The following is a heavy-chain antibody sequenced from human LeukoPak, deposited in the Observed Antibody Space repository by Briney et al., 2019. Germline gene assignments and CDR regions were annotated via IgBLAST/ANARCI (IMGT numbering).Heavy chain of an antibody. CDR3: ARVLIVATIVYFDY. Sequence: GGSLRLSCAASGFTFSSSWMCWVRQAPGKGLEWLANINEAGSVTNYVHSVRGRFTISRDNAKNSLYLQMNSLRAEDTAVYYCARVLIVATIVYFDYWGQGTLVTVSS. J-gene: IGHJ4*02. D-gene: IGHD5-12*01. CDR2: INEAGSVT. V-gene: IGHV3-7*01. CDR1: GFTFSSSW.